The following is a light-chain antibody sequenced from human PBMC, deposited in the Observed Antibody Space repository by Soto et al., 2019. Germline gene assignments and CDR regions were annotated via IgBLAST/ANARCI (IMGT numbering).Light chain of an antibody. V-gene: IGLV2-14*01. CDR2: EVS. Sequence: SALTQPPSASGSPGQSVTISCTGTSSDIGNYNYVSWYQQHPGKAPKLMISEVSNRPSGVSNRFSGSKSGNTASLTISGLQAEDEADYYCSSYTSTSSYVFGGGTKVPV. CDR3: SSYTSTSSYV. CDR1: SSDIGNYNY. J-gene: IGLJ1*01.